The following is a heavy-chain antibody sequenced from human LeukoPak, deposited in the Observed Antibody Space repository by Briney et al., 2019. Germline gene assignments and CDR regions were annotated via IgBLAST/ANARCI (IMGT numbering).Heavy chain of an antibody. CDR2: ISYDGSNK. D-gene: IGHD6-19*01. J-gene: IGHJ4*02. V-gene: IGHV3-30-3*01. CDR3: ARGGWYGYYFDS. CDR1: GFTFSSYA. Sequence: HPGGSLRLSCAASGFTFSSYAMHWVRQAPGKGLEWVAVISYDGSNKYYADSVKGRFTISRDNSKNTLYLQMNSLAAEDTAVYYCARGGWYGYYFDSWGRGTLATVSS.